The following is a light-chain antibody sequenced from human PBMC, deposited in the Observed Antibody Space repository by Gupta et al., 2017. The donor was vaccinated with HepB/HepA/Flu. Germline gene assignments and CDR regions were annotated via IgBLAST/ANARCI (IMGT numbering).Light chain of an antibody. CDR3: VQYTHWPHT. CDR1: QSLVGRVGNVD. V-gene: IGKV2-30*01. Sequence: DVVMTQSPLSLPVTLGQPASISCKASQSLVGRVGNVDLKWLQQRPGQSTRRLIYKVSKRDSVVPDSCSGSCASTVSILKISLVEDDDVGFYYCVQYTHWPHTFGHGTKVDI. CDR2: KVS. J-gene: IGKJ3*01.